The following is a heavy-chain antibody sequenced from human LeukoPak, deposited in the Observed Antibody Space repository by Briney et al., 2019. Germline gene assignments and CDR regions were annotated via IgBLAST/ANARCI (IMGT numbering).Heavy chain of an antibody. J-gene: IGHJ4*02. CDR1: GFTFSSYS. CDR2: ISSSSYI. Sequence: GGSLRLSCAASGFTFSSYSMNWVRQAPGKGLEWFSSISSSSYIYYADSVKGRFTISRDNAKNSLYLQMNSLRAEDTALYYCARDVYCSGGSCYPLPDYWGQGTLVTVSS. V-gene: IGHV3-21*01. D-gene: IGHD2-15*01. CDR3: ARDVYCSGGSCYPLPDY.